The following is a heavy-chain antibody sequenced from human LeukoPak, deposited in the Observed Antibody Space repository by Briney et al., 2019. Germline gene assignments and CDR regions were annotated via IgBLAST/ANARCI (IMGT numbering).Heavy chain of an antibody. V-gene: IGHV3-30*04. J-gene: IGHJ6*03. Sequence: GGSLRLSCAASGFTFSSYAMHWVRQAPGKGLEWVAIISYDGSNKYYADSLKGRFTISRDNSKNTLYLQMNSLRAEDTAVYYCARDLYFYDSSGYSDSGYMDVWGKGTTVTVSS. CDR2: ISYDGSNK. CDR3: ARDLYFYDSSGYSDSGYMDV. CDR1: GFTFSSYA. D-gene: IGHD3-22*01.